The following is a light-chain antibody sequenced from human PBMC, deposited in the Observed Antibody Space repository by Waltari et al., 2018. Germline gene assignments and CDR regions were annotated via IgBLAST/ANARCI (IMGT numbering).Light chain of an antibody. CDR3: NSRDSSGNPV. Sequence: SSELTQDPAVSVALGQTVRITCQGDSLRSYYASWYQQKPGQAPVLVIYGKNNRPSGIPDRFSGFSSGNTASLTITGAQAEDEADYYCNSRDSSGNPVFGGGTKLTVL. CDR2: GKN. V-gene: IGLV3-19*01. J-gene: IGLJ2*01. CDR1: SLRSYY.